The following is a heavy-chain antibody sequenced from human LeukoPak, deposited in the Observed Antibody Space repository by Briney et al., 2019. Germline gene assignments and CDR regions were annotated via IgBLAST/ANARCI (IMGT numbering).Heavy chain of an antibody. CDR1: VFSFTTYW. V-gene: IGHV3-7*05. J-gene: IGHJ4*02. CDR3: ARALFPAPYPFYS. Sequence: GGSLRLSCAASVFSFTTYWMSWVRQAPGKGLEWVANIKQDGSDKYYVDSVKGRFTISRDNAKNSLYLQMNSLRAEDTAVYYCARALFPAPYPFYSWGRGTLVTVSS. CDR2: IKQDGSDK.